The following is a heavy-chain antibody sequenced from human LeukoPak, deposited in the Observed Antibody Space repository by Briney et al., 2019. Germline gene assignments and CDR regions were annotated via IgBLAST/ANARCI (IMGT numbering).Heavy chain of an antibody. V-gene: IGHV1-8*02. CDR1: GYTFTGYY. J-gene: IGHJ4*02. CDR3: AKARSGSYSTDFDY. D-gene: IGHD1-26*01. CDR2: INPNSGNT. Sequence: GASVKVSCKASGYTFTGYYMHWVRQAPGQGLEWMGWINPNSGNTGYAQKFQGRVTMTRSTSVSTAYMELSSLRSEDTAVYYCAKARSGSYSTDFDYWGQGTLVTVSS.